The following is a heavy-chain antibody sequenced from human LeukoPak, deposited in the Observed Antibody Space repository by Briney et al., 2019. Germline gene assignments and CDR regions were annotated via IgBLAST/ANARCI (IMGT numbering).Heavy chain of an antibody. CDR2: IRVHDGNS. D-gene: IGHD3-22*01. J-gene: IGHJ4*02. V-gene: IGHV1-18*01. CDR1: GYTFTNYP. CDR3: ARDHDSSGNYLDFLDS. Sequence: ASVKVSCKASGYTFTNYPITWVRQAPGQGLEWMGWIRVHDGNSHYAQKYQGRVTLTTDTSTNAAYMELRSLRSDDTAVYYCARDHDSSGNYLDFLDSWGQGTLVTVSS.